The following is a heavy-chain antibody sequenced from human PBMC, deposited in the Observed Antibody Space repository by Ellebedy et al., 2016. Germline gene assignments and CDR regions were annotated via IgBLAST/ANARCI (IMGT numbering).Heavy chain of an antibody. CDR3: TRRGLRFVSYFALDV. V-gene: IGHV1-8*02. CDR2: MNPNSGDA. Sequence: ASVKVSXXASGYTFTSYGISWVRQAPGQGLEWMGWMNPNSGDAAYAQKFQGRVTMTRNTSITAAYMELTSLRSDDTAIYYCTRRGLRFVSYFALDVWGQGTSITVSS. J-gene: IGHJ6*02. D-gene: IGHD3-3*01. CDR1: GYTFTSYG.